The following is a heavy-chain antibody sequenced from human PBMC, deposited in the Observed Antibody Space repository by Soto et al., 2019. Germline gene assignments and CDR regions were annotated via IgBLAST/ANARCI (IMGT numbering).Heavy chain of an antibody. Sequence: QVQLVESGGGVVQPGRSLRLSCAASGFTFSSYGMHWVRQAPGKGLEWVAVISYDGSNKYYADSVKGRLTISRDNSKNTLYLQMNSLRAEDTGVYYCAKDRIAAAGIWYFDLWVRGTLVTVSS. D-gene: IGHD6-13*01. J-gene: IGHJ2*01. CDR1: GFTFSSYG. V-gene: IGHV3-30*18. CDR2: ISYDGSNK. CDR3: AKDRIAAAGIWYFDL.